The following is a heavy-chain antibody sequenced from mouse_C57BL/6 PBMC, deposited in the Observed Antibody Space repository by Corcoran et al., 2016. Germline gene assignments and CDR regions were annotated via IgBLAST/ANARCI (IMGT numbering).Heavy chain of an antibody. CDR2: IYPRSGNT. V-gene: IGHV1-81*01. Sequence: QVQLQQSGAELARPGASVKLSCKASGYTFTSYGISWVKQRTGQGLEWIGEIYPRSGNTYYNEKFKGKATLTADKSSSTAYMELRSLTSEDSAVYFCARGSHYDGSSYLSYWYFDVWGTGTTVTVSS. CDR3: ARGSHYDGSSYLSYWYFDV. D-gene: IGHD1-1*01. J-gene: IGHJ1*03. CDR1: GYTFTSYG.